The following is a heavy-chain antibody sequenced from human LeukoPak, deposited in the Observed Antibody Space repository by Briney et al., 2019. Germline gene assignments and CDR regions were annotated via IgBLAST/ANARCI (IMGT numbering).Heavy chain of an antibody. D-gene: IGHD6-19*01. CDR1: GFTFSSYS. Sequence: GGSLRLSCAASGFTFSSYSMNWVRQAPGKGLEWVSSISSSSSYIYYADSVKGRFTISRDNAKNSLYLQMNSLRAEDTAVYYCARARSSGWYFRYWGQGTLVTVSS. CDR3: ARARSSGWYFRY. V-gene: IGHV3-21*01. CDR2: ISSSSSYI. J-gene: IGHJ4*02.